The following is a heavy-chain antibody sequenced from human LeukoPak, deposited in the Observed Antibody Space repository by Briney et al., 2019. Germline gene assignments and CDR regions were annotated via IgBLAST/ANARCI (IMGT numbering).Heavy chain of an antibody. CDR2: INPSGGST. J-gene: IGHJ4*02. V-gene: IGHV1-46*01. CDR1: GYTFTSYY. D-gene: IGHD2-15*01. CDR3: ARDRCSGGSCQGFDY. Sequence: ASVKVSCKASGYTFTSYYMHWVRQAPGQGLEWMGIINPSGGSTSYAQKFQGRVTMTRDMSTSTVYMELSSLRSEDTAVYYCARDRCSGGSCQGFDYWGQGTLVTVSS.